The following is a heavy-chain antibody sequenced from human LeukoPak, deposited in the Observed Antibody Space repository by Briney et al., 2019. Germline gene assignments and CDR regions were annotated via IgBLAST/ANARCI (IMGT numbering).Heavy chain of an antibody. CDR3: ATSSEGGYSYGSDIDY. CDR1: GYTFTGYY. V-gene: IGHV1-2*02. Sequence: ASVKVSCKASGYTFTGYYMHWVRQAPGQGLEWMGWINPNSGGTNYAQKFQGRVTMTRDTSISTAYMELSRLTSDDTAVYYCATSSEGGYSYGSDIDYWGQGTLVTVPS. J-gene: IGHJ4*02. CDR2: INPNSGGT. D-gene: IGHD5-18*01.